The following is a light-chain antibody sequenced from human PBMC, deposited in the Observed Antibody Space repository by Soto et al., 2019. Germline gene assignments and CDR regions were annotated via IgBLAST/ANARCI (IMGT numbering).Light chain of an antibody. CDR1: TSNVGTSS. CDR2: TPN. V-gene: IGLV1-44*01. CDR3: AALDDSLNGHV. J-gene: IGLJ1*01. Sequence: QSVLTQPHSASGTPGQRVTLSCSGSTSNVGTSSVHWFQQLPGTAPKLLISTPNQRPSGVPARFSGSKSGTSASLAISGLQSEDEADYYCAALDDSLNGHVFGTGTKLTVL.